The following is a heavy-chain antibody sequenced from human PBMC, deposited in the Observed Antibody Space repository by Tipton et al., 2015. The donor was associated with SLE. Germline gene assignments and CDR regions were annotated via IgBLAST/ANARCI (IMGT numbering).Heavy chain of an antibody. CDR1: GGSISGYY. CDR2: IYYSGTT. D-gene: IGHD6-19*01. J-gene: IGHJ4*02. V-gene: IGHV4-39*07. Sequence: TLSLTCTVSGGSISGYYWGWIRQPPGKGLEWIGTIYYSGTTYYNPSLKSRVTISVDTSKNQFSLKLRSVTAADTAVYYCARQVGGQWLVRTAFDYWGQGTLVTVSS. CDR3: ARQVGGQWLVRTAFDY.